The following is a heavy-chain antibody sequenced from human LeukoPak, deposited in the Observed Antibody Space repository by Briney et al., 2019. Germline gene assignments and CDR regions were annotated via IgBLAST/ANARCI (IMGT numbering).Heavy chain of an antibody. V-gene: IGHV1-69*06. D-gene: IGHD2-2*01. CDR1: GGTFSSYA. Sequence: SVKVSCKASGGTFSSYAISWVRQTPGQGLGWMGRIIPIFGTANYAQKFQGRVTITADKSTSTAYMELSSLRSEDTAVYYCARGDRVPAALDYWGQGTLVTVSS. J-gene: IGHJ4*02. CDR2: IIPIFGTA. CDR3: ARGDRVPAALDY.